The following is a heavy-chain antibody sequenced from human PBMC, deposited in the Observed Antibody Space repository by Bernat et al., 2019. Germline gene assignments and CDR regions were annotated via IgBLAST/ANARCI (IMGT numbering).Heavy chain of an antibody. J-gene: IGHJ5*02. V-gene: IGHV3-30*18. CDR3: AKDHHPEDPVMGNWFDP. CDR2: ISYDGSNK. D-gene: IGHD2-21*01. CDR1: GFTFSSYG. Sequence: QVQLVESGGGVVQPGRSLRLSCAASGFTFSSYGMHRVRQAPGKGLEWVAVISYDGSNKYYADSVKGRFTISRDNSKNTLYLQMNSLRAEDTAVYYCAKDHHPEDPVMGNWFDPWGQGTLVTVSS.